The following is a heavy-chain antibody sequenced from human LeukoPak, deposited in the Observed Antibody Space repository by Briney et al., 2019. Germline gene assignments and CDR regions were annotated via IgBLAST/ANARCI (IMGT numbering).Heavy chain of an antibody. CDR3: AKDYYYDSSGYSFDY. D-gene: IGHD3-22*01. J-gene: IGHJ4*02. CDR1: GFTFSSYA. V-gene: IGHV3-23*01. Sequence: PGGSLRLSCAASGFTFSSYAMSWVRQAPGKGLEWVSAISGSGGSTYYADSVKSRFTISRDNSKNTLYLQMNSLRAEDTAVYYCAKDYYYDSSGYSFDYWGQGTLVTVSS. CDR2: ISGSGGST.